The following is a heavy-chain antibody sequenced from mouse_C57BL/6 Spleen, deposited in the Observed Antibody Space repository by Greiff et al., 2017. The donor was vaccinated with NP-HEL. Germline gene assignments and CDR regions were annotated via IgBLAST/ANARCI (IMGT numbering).Heavy chain of an antibody. Sequence: EVQLQQSGPELVKPGASVKISCKASGYSFTGYYMNWVKQSPEKSLEWIGEINPSTGGTTYNQKFKAKATLTVDKSSSTAYMQLKSLTSEDSAVYYCARWKLGGWFAYWGQGTLVTVSA. CDR3: ARWKLGGWFAY. CDR1: GYSFTGYY. J-gene: IGHJ3*01. V-gene: IGHV1-42*01. CDR2: INPSTGGT. D-gene: IGHD4-1*01.